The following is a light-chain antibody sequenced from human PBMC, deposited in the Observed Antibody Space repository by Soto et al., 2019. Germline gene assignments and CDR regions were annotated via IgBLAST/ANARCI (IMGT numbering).Light chain of an antibody. CDR1: SGSIASNF. CDR2: EDN. Sequence: NFMLTQPHSVSESPGKTVTISCTRSSGSIASNFVQWYQQRPGSSPTTVIYEDNQRPSGVPARFSGSIDRSSNSASLTISGLMTEDEADYYCQSYDSSNPWVFGGGTKLTVL. CDR3: QSYDSSNPWV. V-gene: IGLV6-57*01. J-gene: IGLJ3*02.